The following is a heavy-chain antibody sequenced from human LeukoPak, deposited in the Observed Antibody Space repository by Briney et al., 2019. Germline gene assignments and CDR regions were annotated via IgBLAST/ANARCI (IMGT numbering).Heavy chain of an antibody. J-gene: IGHJ4*02. Sequence: PGGSLRLSCAASGFTFDDYAMHWVRQAPGKGLEWVSCISWNSGSIGYADSVKSRFTISRDNAKNSLYLQMNSLRAEDTALYYCAKGAHSSSWYDIDYWGQGTLVTVSS. CDR3: AKGAHSSSWYDIDY. CDR1: GFTFDDYA. CDR2: ISWNSGSI. D-gene: IGHD6-13*01. V-gene: IGHV3-9*01.